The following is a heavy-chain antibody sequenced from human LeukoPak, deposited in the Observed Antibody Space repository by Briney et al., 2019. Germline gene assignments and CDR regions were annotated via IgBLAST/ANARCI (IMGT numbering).Heavy chain of an antibody. CDR2: ISGSGGST. J-gene: IGHJ6*02. V-gene: IGHV3-23*01. CDR3: ARVLLPLYGMDV. CDR1: GFTFSSYA. Sequence: GGSLRLSCAASGFTFSSYAMSWVRQAPGKGLEWVSAISGSGGSTYYADSVKGRFTISRDNSKNTLYLQMNSLRAEDTAVYYCARVLLPLYGMDVWGQGTTVTVSS. D-gene: IGHD3-22*01.